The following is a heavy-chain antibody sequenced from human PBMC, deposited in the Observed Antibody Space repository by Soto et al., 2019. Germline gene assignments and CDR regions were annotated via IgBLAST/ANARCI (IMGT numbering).Heavy chain of an antibody. J-gene: IGHJ5*01. D-gene: IGHD3-10*01. CDR2: IYYNGRT. CDR1: GGSINNTNYS. V-gene: IGHV4-39*01. CDR3: ARSGSRGHFRDWFDT. Sequence: PSETLSLTCSVSGGSINNTNYSWVWIRQPPWKGLEGIGMIYYNGRTYYSESIKSRVTISVDPSKNQISLKVTSVTVADRAVYYRARSGSRGHFRDWFDTWGPESLVTVSS.